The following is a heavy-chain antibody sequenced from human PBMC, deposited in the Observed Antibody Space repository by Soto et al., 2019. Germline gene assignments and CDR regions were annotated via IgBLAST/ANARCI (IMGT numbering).Heavy chain of an antibody. CDR3: PRGPIGRVSDI. CDR2: IYDSGST. V-gene: IGHV4-31*03. J-gene: IGHJ3*02. CDR1: GGSFSSGSYS. Sequence: QVQLQESGPGLVKPSQTLSLTCTVSGGSFSSGSYSWSWIRQLSGRGLEWMGYIYDSGSTFYRPSLKSRVNILMDRSKNQFSLELNSVTAADTAVHYCPRGPIGRVSDIWGQGTVVTVSS. D-gene: IGHD3-10*01.